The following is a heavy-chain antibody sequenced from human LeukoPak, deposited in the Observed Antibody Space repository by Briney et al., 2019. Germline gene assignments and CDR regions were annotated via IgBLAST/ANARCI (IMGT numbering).Heavy chain of an antibody. CDR1: GFPFSTYA. D-gene: IGHD4-23*01. CDR2: ISYDGINK. J-gene: IGHJ4*02. CDR3: ARDYKDYGGYDY. V-gene: IGHV3-30*04. Sequence: GGSLRLSCAASGFPFSTYAIHWVRQAPGKGLEWVAVISYDGINKYYADSVRGRFTISRDNSKNTVYLQMNSLRAEDTAVYYCARDYKDYGGYDYWGQGTLVTVSS.